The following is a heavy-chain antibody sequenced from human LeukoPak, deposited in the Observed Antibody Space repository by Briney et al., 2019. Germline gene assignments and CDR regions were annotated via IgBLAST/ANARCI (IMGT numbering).Heavy chain of an antibody. V-gene: IGHV1-18*01. CDR2: FSAYNGNT. D-gene: IGHD3-3*02. Sequence: ASVKVSCKASGYTFTSYGISWVRQAPGQGLEWMGWFSAYNGNTNYAQKLQGRVTMTTDTSTSTAYMELRSLRSDDTAVYYCARDSTLVDGYYYYYGMDVWGQGTTVTVSS. J-gene: IGHJ6*02. CDR3: ARDSTLVDGYYYYYGMDV. CDR1: GYTFTSYG.